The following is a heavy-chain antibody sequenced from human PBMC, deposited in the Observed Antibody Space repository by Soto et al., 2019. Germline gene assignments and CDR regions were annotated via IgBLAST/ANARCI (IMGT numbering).Heavy chain of an antibody. Sequence: PSETLSPTCTVSDDSFRGAEYYWSWIRQPLGKGPEWIGYTYYNGDTKYNPALRSRVTMSEDTSKNQFSLRLSSVTAADTAVYFCARGPAYIDGWRTFDLWGRGILVTVSS. D-gene: IGHD6-19*01. V-gene: IGHV4-61*08. CDR1: DDSFRGAEYY. J-gene: IGHJ4*02. CDR3: ARGPAYIDGWRTFDL. CDR2: TYYNGDT.